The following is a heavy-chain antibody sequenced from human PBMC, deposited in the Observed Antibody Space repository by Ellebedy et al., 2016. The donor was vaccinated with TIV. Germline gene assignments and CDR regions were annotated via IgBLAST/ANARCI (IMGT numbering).Heavy chain of an antibody. D-gene: IGHD6-19*01. Sequence: GGSLRLSCAASGYTFTSYWMHWVRQAPGKGLVWVSHINGDGSHTIYADSVKGRFTISRDNAKNTLYLQMNSLRDEDTALYYCARDRIAVADNWFDPWGQGTLVTVSS. CDR2: INGDGSHT. CDR3: ARDRIAVADNWFDP. J-gene: IGHJ5*02. V-gene: IGHV3-74*01. CDR1: GYTFTSYW.